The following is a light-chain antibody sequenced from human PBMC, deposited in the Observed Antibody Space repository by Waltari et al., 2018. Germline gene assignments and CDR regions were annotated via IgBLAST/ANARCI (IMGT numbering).Light chain of an antibody. J-gene: IGKJ2*01. CDR2: DAS. Sequence: EIVLTQSPATLYSSTGERATLSCRASQTVRSYLAWYQQKPGQAPRLLIFDASSRAPGIPAKFSGSGSGTDFTLTVSNLEPEDFAVYYCQQRSNWPYTFGQGTRVEIK. CDR1: QTVRSY. CDR3: QQRSNWPYT. V-gene: IGKV3-11*01.